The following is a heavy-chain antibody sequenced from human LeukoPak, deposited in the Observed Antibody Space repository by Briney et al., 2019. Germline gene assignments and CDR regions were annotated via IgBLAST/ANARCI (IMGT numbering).Heavy chain of an antibody. CDR3: AKFLPTHIVVANYYFDY. CDR1: GFTFSRFA. Sequence: PGGSLRLSCAASGFTFSRFAMSWVRQAPGKGLEWVSVISGSGGSTYYADSVKGRFTISTDNSKNTLYLQMNSLRVEDTAVYYCAKFLPTHIVVANYYFDYWGQGTLVTVSS. CDR2: ISGSGGST. V-gene: IGHV3-23*01. D-gene: IGHD2-21*01. J-gene: IGHJ4*02.